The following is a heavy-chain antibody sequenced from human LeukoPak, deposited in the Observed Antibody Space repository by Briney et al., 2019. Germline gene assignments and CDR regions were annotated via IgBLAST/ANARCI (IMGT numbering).Heavy chain of an antibody. CDR1: GFSLSTSGVG. D-gene: IGHD3-10*01. V-gene: IGHV2-5*02. CDR3: AHSIDSGSYPDAFDI. Sequence: SGPTLVKPTQTLTLTCTFSGFSLSTSGVGVGWIRQPPGKALEWLALIYWDDDKRYSPSLKSRLTIIKGTSKNQVVLTMTNMDPVDTATYYCAHSIDSGSYPDAFDIWGQGTMVTVSS. J-gene: IGHJ3*02. CDR2: IYWDDDK.